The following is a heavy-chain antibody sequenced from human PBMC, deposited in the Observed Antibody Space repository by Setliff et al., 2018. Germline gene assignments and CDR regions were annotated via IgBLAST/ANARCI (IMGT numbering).Heavy chain of an antibody. CDR2: ISTYNGNT. V-gene: IGHV1-18*01. CDR3: ARVTIAVAGYFDF. CDR1: GYTFTSYG. D-gene: IGHD6-19*01. J-gene: IGHJ4*02. Sequence: ASVKVSCKASGYTFTSYGISWVRLAPGQGLEWMGWISTYNGNTNYAQKLQGRVTMSTDTSTNTAYMELRSLRSDDTAVYYCARVTIAVAGYFDFWGQGTLVTVSS.